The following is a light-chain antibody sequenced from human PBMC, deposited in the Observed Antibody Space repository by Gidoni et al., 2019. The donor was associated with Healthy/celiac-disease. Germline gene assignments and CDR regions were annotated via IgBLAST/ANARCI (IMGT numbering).Light chain of an antibody. CDR3: QQSYSTRFT. V-gene: IGKV1-39*01. J-gene: IGKJ3*01. Sequence: DIQMTQSPSSMSASVGDRVTITCRASQSISSYLNWYQQKQGKAPKLLIYAASSLQSGVPSRFSGSGSGTDFTLTISSLQPEDFATYYCQQSYSTRFTFGPGTKVEIK. CDR2: AAS. CDR1: QSISSY.